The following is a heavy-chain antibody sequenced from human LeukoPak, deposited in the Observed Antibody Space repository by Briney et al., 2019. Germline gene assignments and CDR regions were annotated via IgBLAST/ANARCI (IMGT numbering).Heavy chain of an antibody. V-gene: IGHV4-59*12. J-gene: IGHJ3*02. Sequence: KASETLSLTCTVSGGSISSYYWSWIRQPPGKGLEWIGYIYYSGSTNYNPSLKSRVTISVDTSKNQFSLKLSSVTAADTAVYYCARERVGFDIWGQGTMVTVSS. CDR3: ARERVGFDI. CDR2: IYYSGST. CDR1: GGSISSYY.